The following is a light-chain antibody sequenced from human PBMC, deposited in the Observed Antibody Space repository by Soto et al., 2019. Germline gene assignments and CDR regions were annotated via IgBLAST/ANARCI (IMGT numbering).Light chain of an antibody. J-gene: IGKJ5*01. CDR1: QSVSSY. CDR2: DAS. Sequence: EIVLTQSPATLSLSPGERATLSCRASQSVSSYLAWYQQKPGQAPRLLIYDASKRATGIPARFSGSGSGTDFTLTISSLEPEDFTVYYSRQRSNWLITFGQGTRLEIK. V-gene: IGKV3-11*01. CDR3: RQRSNWLIT.